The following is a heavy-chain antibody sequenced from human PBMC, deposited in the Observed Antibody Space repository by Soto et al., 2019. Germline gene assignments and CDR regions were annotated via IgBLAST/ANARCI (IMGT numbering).Heavy chain of an antibody. Sequence: QVQLQESGPGLVKPSQTLSLTCTVSGGSISSGGYYWSWIRQHPGKGLGWIGYIYYIGSTYYNPSLKSRVTIAVATSKNQFSLKLSSVTAADTAVYYCARYEEGIAAAFDYWGQGTLVTVSS. CDR1: GGSISSGGYY. CDR2: IYYIGST. D-gene: IGHD6-13*01. J-gene: IGHJ4*02. V-gene: IGHV4-31*03. CDR3: ARYEEGIAAAFDY.